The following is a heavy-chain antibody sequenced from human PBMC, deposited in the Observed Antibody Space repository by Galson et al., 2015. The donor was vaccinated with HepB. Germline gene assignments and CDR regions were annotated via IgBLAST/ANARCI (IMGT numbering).Heavy chain of an antibody. CDR2: IKHDGSER. CDR1: GFTFSSYW. Sequence: SLRLSCAVSGFTFSSYWMTWVRQAPGKGLEWVANIKHDGSERYYVDSVKGRFTISRDNAKNSLYLQMSGLRAEDTAVYYCTTGGGYPENWGQGTLVTVSS. CDR3: TTGGGYPEN. J-gene: IGHJ4*02. D-gene: IGHD6-25*01. V-gene: IGHV3-7*05.